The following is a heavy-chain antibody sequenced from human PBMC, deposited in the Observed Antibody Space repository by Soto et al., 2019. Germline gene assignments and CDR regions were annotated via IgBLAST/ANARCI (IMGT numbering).Heavy chain of an antibody. V-gene: IGHV3-23*01. J-gene: IGHJ4*02. CDR2: ISGSGGST. CDR3: ANDPFPDFWSGYSDPYFDY. Sequence: GGSLRLSCAASGFTFSSYAMSWVRQAPGKGLEWVSAISGSGGSTYYADSVKGRFTISRDNSKNTLYLQMNGLRAEETAVYYCANDPFPDFWSGYSDPYFDYWGQGTLVTVSS. D-gene: IGHD3-3*01. CDR1: GFTFSSYA.